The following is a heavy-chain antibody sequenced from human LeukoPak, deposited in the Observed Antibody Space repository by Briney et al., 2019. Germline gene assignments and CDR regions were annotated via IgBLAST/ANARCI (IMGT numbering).Heavy chain of an antibody. D-gene: IGHD3-10*01. Sequence: ASVKVSCKASGYTFTCYYMHWVRQAPGQGLEWMGWINPNSGGTNYAQKFQGRVTMTRDTSISTAYMELSRLRSDDTAVYYCARGGVWFGESDLYNWFDHWGQGTLVTVSS. CDR1: GYTFTCYY. CDR3: ARGGVWFGESDLYNWFDH. CDR2: INPNSGGT. V-gene: IGHV1-2*02. J-gene: IGHJ5*02.